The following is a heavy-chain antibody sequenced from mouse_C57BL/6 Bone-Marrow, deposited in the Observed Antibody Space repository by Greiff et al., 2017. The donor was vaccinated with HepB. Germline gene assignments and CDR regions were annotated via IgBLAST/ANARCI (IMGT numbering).Heavy chain of an antibody. CDR1: GFTFSDYG. D-gene: IGHD2-2*01. V-gene: IGHV5-17*01. Sequence: EVKLQESGGGLVKPGGSLKLSCAASGFTFSDYGMHWVRQAPEKGLEWVAYISSGSSTIYYADTVKGRFTISRDNAKNTLFLQMTSLRSEDTAMYYCARPRLHAMDYWGQGTSVTVSS. CDR3: ARPRLHAMDY. CDR2: ISSGSSTI. J-gene: IGHJ4*01.